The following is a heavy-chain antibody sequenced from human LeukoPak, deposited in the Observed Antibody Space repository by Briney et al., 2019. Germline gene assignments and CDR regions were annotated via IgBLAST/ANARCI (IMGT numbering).Heavy chain of an antibody. V-gene: IGHV1-69*01. CDR1: GGTFSSYA. D-gene: IGHD2-2*01. J-gene: IGHJ5*02. CDR3: ARAAYDQLLSYNWFDP. CDR2: IIPIFGTA. Sequence: GSPVKVSCKASGGTFSSYAISWVRQAPGQGLEWMGGIIPIFGTANYAQKFQGRVTITADESTSTAYMELSSLRSEDTAVYYCARAAYDQLLSYNWFDPWGQGTLVTVSS.